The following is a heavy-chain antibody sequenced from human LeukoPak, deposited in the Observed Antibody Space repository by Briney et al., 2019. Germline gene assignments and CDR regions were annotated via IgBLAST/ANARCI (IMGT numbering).Heavy chain of an antibody. Sequence: GEPLRISCKGSGYSCTSYWIGWVRQMPGKGLEWMGIIYPGDFDTRYSPSFQGQVTISADKSICTAYLQWSSLKASDTAMYYCARLLAASPDYWGQGTLVTVPS. J-gene: IGHJ4*02. V-gene: IGHV5-51*01. CDR2: IYPGDFDT. D-gene: IGHD6-6*01. CDR1: GYSCTSYW. CDR3: ARLLAASPDY.